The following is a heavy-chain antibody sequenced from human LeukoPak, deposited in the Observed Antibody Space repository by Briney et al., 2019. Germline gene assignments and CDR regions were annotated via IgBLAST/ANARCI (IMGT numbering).Heavy chain of an antibody. V-gene: IGHV4-39*01. D-gene: IGHD6-13*01. Sequence: SETLSLTCTVSGGSLSSSSYYWGWIRQPPGKWLEWIGSIYYSGSTYYNPSLKSRVTISADTSKNQFSLKLSSVTAADRAMYYCARLGVSNSRDNYWGQGILVTVSS. J-gene: IGHJ4*02. CDR3: ARLGVSNSRDNY. CDR2: IYYSGST. CDR1: GGSLSSSSYY.